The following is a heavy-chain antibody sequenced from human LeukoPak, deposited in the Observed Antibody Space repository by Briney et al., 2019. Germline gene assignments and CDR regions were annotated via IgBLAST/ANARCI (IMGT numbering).Heavy chain of an antibody. Sequence: GRSLTLSCVASGFTFSTYAMHWVRQAPGKGLEWVAVIWYDGSNKYYAASVKGRFTISRDNSKNTLYLQMNSLRAEDTAVYYCAKDGGSSGWSYYYYMDVWGKGTTVTVSS. CDR1: GFTFSTYA. V-gene: IGHV3-33*06. CDR3: AKDGGSSGWSYYYYMDV. CDR2: IWYDGSNK. J-gene: IGHJ6*03. D-gene: IGHD6-19*01.